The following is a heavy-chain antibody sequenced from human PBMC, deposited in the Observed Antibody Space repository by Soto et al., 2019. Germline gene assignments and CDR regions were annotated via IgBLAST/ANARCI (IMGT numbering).Heavy chain of an antibody. CDR3: VRRLSEGGYYLEYFDY. Sequence: SETLSLTCAVYGGSFSGYYWSWIRQPPGKGLEWIGEINHSGSTNYNPSLKSRVTISVDTSKNQFSLKLSSVTAADTAVYYCVRRLSEGGYYLEYFDYWGQGTLVTVSS. D-gene: IGHD3-22*01. V-gene: IGHV4-34*01. CDR1: GGSFSGYY. CDR2: INHSGST. J-gene: IGHJ4*02.